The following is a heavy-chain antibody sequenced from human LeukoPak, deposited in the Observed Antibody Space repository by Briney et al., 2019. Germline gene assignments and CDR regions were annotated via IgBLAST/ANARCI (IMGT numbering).Heavy chain of an antibody. CDR3: ARAEFIEMATIMWYDY. CDR1: GYTFTGYY. Sequence: ASVKVSCKASGYTFTGYYMHWVRQAPGQGLEWMGWINPNSGGTNYAQKFQGRVTMTRDTSISTAYMELSRLRSDDTAVYYCARAEFIEMATIMWYDYWGQGTLVTVSS. J-gene: IGHJ4*02. D-gene: IGHD5-24*01. CDR2: INPNSGGT. V-gene: IGHV1-2*02.